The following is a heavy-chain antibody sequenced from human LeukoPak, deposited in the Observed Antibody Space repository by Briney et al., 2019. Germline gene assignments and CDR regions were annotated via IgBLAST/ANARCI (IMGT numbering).Heavy chain of an antibody. CDR3: ARQAYDRREPIDY. Sequence: ASVKVSCKASGYTFSNFGVSWVRQAPGQGLEWMGWISAYSGNTNYAQKLQGRVTMTTDTSTSTAYMELRSLRSDDTAVYYCARQAYDRREPIDYWGQGTLVTVSS. J-gene: IGHJ4*02. CDR1: GYTFSNFG. D-gene: IGHD1-26*01. CDR2: ISAYSGNT. V-gene: IGHV1-18*01.